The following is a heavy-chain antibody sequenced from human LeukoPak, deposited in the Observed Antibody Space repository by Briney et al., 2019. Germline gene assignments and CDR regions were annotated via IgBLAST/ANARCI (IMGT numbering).Heavy chain of an antibody. J-gene: IGHJ4*02. CDR1: GGSISSYY. CDR2: IHYSGST. V-gene: IGHV4-59*01. Sequence: SETLSLTCTVSGGSISSYYWSWIRQPPGKGLEWIGYIHYSGSTNYNPSLKSRVTISVDTSKNRFSLKLSSVTAADTAVYYCARGRGVRGGNFDYWGQGTLVTVSS. CDR3: ARGRGVRGGNFDY. D-gene: IGHD3-10*01.